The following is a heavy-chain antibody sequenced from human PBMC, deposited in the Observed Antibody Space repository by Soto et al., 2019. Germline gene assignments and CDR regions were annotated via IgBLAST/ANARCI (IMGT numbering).Heavy chain of an antibody. CDR2: MYYSGST. CDR1: GGSISLYY. CDR3: ARSTGYGDSYFDY. V-gene: IGHV4-59*01. J-gene: IGHJ4*02. Sequence: PSETLSLTCTVSGGSISLYYRNWIRQSPGKGLEWIGYMYYSGSTNYRSSLKSRVTISGDTSKNQFSLRLRSVTAADTAVYFCARSTGYGDSYFDYWGQGALVTVSS. D-gene: IGHD4-17*01.